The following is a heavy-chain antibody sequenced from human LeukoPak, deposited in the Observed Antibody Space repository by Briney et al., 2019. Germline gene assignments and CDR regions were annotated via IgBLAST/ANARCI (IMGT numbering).Heavy chain of an antibody. J-gene: IGHJ4*02. CDR3: ARGPFIVGATLDY. V-gene: IGHV4-34*01. D-gene: IGHD1-26*01. CDR2: INHSGST. CDR1: GGSFSGYY. Sequence: PSETLSLTCAVYGGSFSGYYWSWIRQPPGKGLEWIGEINHSGSTNYNPSLRSRVTISVDTSKNQFSLKLSSVTAADTAVYYCARGPFIVGATLDYWGLGTLVTVSS.